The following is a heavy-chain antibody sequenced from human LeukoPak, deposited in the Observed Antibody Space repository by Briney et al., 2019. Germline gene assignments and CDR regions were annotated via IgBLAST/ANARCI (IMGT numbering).Heavy chain of an antibody. D-gene: IGHD6-6*01. CDR3: ARDNGYSSSSSSFDY. J-gene: IGHJ4*02. Sequence: VASVKVSCKASGYTFTGYYMHWVRQAPGQGLEWMGWINPNSGGTNYAQKFQGRVTMTRDTSISTAYMELSRLRSDDTAVYYCARDNGYSSSSSSFDYWGQGTLVTVSS. CDR1: GYTFTGYY. CDR2: INPNSGGT. V-gene: IGHV1-2*02.